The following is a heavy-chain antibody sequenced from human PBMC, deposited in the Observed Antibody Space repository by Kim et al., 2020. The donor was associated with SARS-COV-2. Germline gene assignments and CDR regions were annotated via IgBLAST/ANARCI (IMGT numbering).Heavy chain of an antibody. V-gene: IGHV3-13*01. D-gene: IGHD6-19*01. CDR1: GFTFSSYD. CDR2: IGTAGDT. CDR3: ARSSGWTKFYDY. Sequence: GGSLRLSCAASGFTFSSYDMHWVRQATGKGLEWVSAIGTAGDTYYPGSVKGRFTISRENAKNSLYLQMNSLRAGDTAVYYCARSSGWTKFYDYWGQGTLVTVSS. J-gene: IGHJ4*02.